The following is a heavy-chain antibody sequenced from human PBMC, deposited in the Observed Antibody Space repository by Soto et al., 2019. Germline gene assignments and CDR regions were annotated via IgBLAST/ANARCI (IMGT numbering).Heavy chain of an antibody. J-gene: IGHJ4*02. D-gene: IGHD2-21*02. CDR1: GFTFSSYS. CDR3: ARVMAYCGGDCYPDY. V-gene: IGHV3-21*01. CDR2: ISSSSSYI. Sequence: EVQLVESGGGLVKPGGSLRLSCAASGFTFSSYSRNWVRQAPGKGLEWVSSISSSSSYIYNADSVKGRFTISRDNAKNSLYLQMNSLRAEDTAVYYCARVMAYCGGDCYPDYWGQGTLVTVSS.